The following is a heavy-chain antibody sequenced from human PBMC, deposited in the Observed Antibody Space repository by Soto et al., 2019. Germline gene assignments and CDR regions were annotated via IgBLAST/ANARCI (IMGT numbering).Heavy chain of an antibody. CDR1: GGTFSSYT. CDR3: ARDCSSTTGDWFDP. J-gene: IGHJ5*02. V-gene: IGHV1-69*08. D-gene: IGHD2-2*01. CDR2: IIPILGIA. Sequence: QVQLVQSGAEVKKPGSSVKVSCKASGGTFSSYTISWVRQAPGQGLEWMGRIIPILGIANYAQKFQGRVTITAEKSTSTAYMELSSLRSEDTAVYYCARDCSSTTGDWFDPWGQGTLVTVSS.